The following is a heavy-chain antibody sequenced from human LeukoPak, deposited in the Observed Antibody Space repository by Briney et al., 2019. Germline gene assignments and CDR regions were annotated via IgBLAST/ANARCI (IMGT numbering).Heavy chain of an antibody. Sequence: ASVKVSCKASGYSLTDFSINWVRQAPGKGFEWMGGFAPEDGERIYAQKFQGRVTMTEDTSADTAYMELSSLKSEDTAVYFCTAGVAVSRWYYFDYWGQGTLVTVSS. J-gene: IGHJ4*01. V-gene: IGHV1-24*01. CDR2: FAPEDGER. CDR3: TAGVAVSRWYYFDY. D-gene: IGHD6-13*01. CDR1: GYSLTDFS.